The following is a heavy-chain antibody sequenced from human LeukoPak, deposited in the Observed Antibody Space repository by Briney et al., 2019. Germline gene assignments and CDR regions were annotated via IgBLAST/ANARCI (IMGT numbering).Heavy chain of an antibody. J-gene: IGHJ4*02. CDR2: IIPIFGTA. Sequence: SVKVSCKASGGTFSSYAISWVRQAPGQGLEWMGGIIPIFGTANYAQKFQGRVTVTRDTSTSTVHMELSGLRSEDTAVYYCARDQEAFDYWGQGTLVTVSS. V-gene: IGHV1-69*05. CDR3: ARDQEAFDY. CDR1: GGTFSSYA.